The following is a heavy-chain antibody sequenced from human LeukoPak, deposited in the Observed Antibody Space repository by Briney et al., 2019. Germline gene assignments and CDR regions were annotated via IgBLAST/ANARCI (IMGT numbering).Heavy chain of an antibody. CDR2: IQYDGSSK. CDR3: ARGPYYDILTGYHYFDY. Sequence: PGGSLRLSCAASGFTFSSYAMHWVRQAPGKGLEWVAYIQYDGSSKHYAESVQGRFTISRDTFENTLYLQMNSLRAEDTALYYCARGPYYDILTGYHYFDYWGQGTLVTVSS. J-gene: IGHJ4*02. CDR1: GFTFSSYA. D-gene: IGHD3-9*01. V-gene: IGHV3-30-3*01.